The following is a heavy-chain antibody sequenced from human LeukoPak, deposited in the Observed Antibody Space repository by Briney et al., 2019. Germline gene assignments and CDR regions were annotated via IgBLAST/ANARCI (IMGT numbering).Heavy chain of an antibody. CDR3: ARVSGLNNFDY. Sequence: PSETLSLTCTVSGGSISSYYWGWIRQPPGKGLEWIGSMYYSGSTYYNPSLKSRVTISINTSKNQFSLKLTSVTAADTAVYFCARVSGLNNFDYWGQGTRVTVSS. D-gene: IGHD2-8*01. J-gene: IGHJ4*02. CDR2: MYYSGST. V-gene: IGHV4-39*07. CDR1: GGSISSYY.